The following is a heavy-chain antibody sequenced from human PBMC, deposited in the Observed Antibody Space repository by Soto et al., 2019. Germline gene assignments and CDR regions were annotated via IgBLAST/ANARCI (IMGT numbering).Heavy chain of an antibody. Sequence: EMQLLESGGSLVQPGGSLRLTCTASGFTLSSYAMNWVRQAPGEGLEWVSAVSGGGGDTYYADSVKGRFTISRDNSKDTLYLQMSSLRAEDTAFYYCVKAPRTYDFPYYFDSWGQGTLVTVSS. J-gene: IGHJ4*02. CDR2: VSGGGGDT. CDR1: GFTLSSYA. CDR3: VKAPRTYDFPYYFDS. V-gene: IGHV3-23*01. D-gene: IGHD3-3*01.